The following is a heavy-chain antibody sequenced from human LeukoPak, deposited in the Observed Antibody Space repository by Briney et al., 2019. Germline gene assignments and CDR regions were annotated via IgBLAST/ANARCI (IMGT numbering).Heavy chain of an antibody. CDR3: AKDMDSSGSVNWFDP. V-gene: IGHV3-9*01. J-gene: IGHJ5*02. Sequence: GGSLRLSCAAFRFTFSSYDMTWVRQAPGKGLEWVSGISWNSGSIGYADSVKGRFTISRDNAKNSLYLQMNSLRAEDTALYYCAKDMDSSGSVNWFDPWGQGTLVTVSS. CDR2: ISWNSGSI. D-gene: IGHD6-19*01. CDR1: RFTFSSYD.